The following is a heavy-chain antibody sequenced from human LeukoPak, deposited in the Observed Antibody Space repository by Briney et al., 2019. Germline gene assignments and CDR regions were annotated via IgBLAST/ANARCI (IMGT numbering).Heavy chain of an antibody. Sequence: GGSLRLSCAASGFTFSSYGMTWVRQAPGKGLEWVSGFSGSGDSTYYAESVKGRFTISRDNSKNTLYLQMNSLRAEDTAVYYCARVTLWFGFFDYWGQGTLVTVSS. CDR2: FSGSGDST. CDR3: ARVTLWFGFFDY. CDR1: GFTFSSYG. J-gene: IGHJ4*02. D-gene: IGHD3-10*01. V-gene: IGHV3-23*01.